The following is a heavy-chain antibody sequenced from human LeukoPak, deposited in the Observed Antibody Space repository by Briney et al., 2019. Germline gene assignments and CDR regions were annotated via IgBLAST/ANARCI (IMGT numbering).Heavy chain of an antibody. D-gene: IGHD3-22*01. J-gene: IGHJ4*02. CDR3: AKDLLGKYYYDSSGYPARFDY. CDR2: ISGSGGST. CDR1: GFTFSSYA. Sequence: GGSLRLSCAASGFTFSSYAMSWVRQAPGKGLEWVSAISGSGGSTYYADSVKGRFTISRDNSKNTLYLQMNSLRAEDTAVYYCAKDLLGKYYYDSSGYPARFDYWGQGTLVTVSS. V-gene: IGHV3-23*01.